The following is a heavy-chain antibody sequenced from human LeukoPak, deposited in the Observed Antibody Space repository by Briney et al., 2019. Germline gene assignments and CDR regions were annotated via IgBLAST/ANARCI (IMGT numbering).Heavy chain of an antibody. D-gene: IGHD6-25*01. CDR2: ISGSGVST. CDR1: GFTFSSYA. Sequence: GGSLRLSCAASGFTFSSYAMSWVRQAPGRGLEWVSSISGSGVSTYYADSVKGRFTISSDNSKYTLFLQMNSLRAEDTAVYYCARGQGIAAFDYWGQGTLVTVSS. CDR3: ARGQGIAAFDY. J-gene: IGHJ4*02. V-gene: IGHV3-23*01.